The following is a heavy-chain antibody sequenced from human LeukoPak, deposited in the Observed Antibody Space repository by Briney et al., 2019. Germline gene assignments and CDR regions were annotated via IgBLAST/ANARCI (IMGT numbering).Heavy chain of an antibody. CDR2: IYPGDSDT. CDR3: ATSSGYYLKSFDY. Sequence: GESLKISCKGSGYSFTSYWIGWVRQMPGKGLEWMGIIYPGDSDTRYSPSFQGQVTISADKSVSTAYLQWSSLRASDTAMYYCATSSGYYLKSFDYWGQGTLVTFSS. J-gene: IGHJ4*02. V-gene: IGHV5-51*01. CDR1: GYSFTSYW. D-gene: IGHD3-22*01.